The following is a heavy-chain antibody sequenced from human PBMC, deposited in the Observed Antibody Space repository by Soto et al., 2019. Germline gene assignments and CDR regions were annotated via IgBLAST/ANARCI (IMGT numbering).Heavy chain of an antibody. Sequence: QVQLVESGGGVVQPGRSLRLSCAASGFTFGSHGMHWVRQAPGKGLEWVAVIWHDGSNKYYADSVKGRFTISRDNSKNTLYLEMNSLRAEDTAVYYCATLPSGYDSLDVFDIWRQGTMVTVSS. CDR1: GFTFGSHG. CDR3: ATLPSGYDSLDVFDI. J-gene: IGHJ3*02. V-gene: IGHV3-33*01. D-gene: IGHD5-12*01. CDR2: IWHDGSNK.